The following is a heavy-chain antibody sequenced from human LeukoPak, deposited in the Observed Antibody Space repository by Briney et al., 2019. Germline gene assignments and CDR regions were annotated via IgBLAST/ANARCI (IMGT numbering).Heavy chain of an antibody. V-gene: IGHV4-39*01. Sequence: PSETLSLTCTVSGGSISSNSYYWGWIRQPSGKGLEWIGSIYYSGSTYYNPSLKSRVTISVDTSKNQFSLKLTSVTAADTAVYYCARLSYYDFWNGYYMGFDHWGQGTLVTVSS. J-gene: IGHJ4*02. CDR1: GGSISSNSYY. D-gene: IGHD3-3*01. CDR2: IYYSGST. CDR3: ARLSYYDFWNGYYMGFDH.